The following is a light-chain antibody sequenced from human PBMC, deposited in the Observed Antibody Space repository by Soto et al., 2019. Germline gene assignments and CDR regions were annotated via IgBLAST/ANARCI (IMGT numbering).Light chain of an antibody. CDR2: DAS. V-gene: IGKV3-11*01. Sequence: EIVVTQSPATLSWSPGDSTTLSCRASQSVGSYLVWYQTTPGQAPRLLIYDASNRATGIPARFSGSGSGTDFTLIISSLQSEDLAVYDCQQRSDWPPITFGQGTRLEIK. CDR3: QQRSDWPPIT. CDR1: QSVGSY. J-gene: IGKJ5*01.